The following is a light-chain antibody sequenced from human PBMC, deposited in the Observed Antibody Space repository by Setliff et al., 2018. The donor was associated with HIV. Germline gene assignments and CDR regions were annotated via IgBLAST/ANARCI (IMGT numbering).Light chain of an antibody. CDR2: DVT. CDR3: SSYASSGTLMV. V-gene: IGLV2-14*03. Sequence: QSALTQPASVSGSPGQSITVSCTGTTNDVGNYNYVSWYQQHPGKAPKLMIYDVTNRPSGVSNRFSGSKSANTASLTISGLQAEDEADYYCSSYASSGTLMVFVTGTKVTVL. CDR1: TNDVGNYNY. J-gene: IGLJ1*01.